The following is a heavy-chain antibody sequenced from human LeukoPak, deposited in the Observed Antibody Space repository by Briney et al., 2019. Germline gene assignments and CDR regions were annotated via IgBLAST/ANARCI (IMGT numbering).Heavy chain of an antibody. CDR3: ARDLGGGSSSLFDY. V-gene: IGHV3-21*01. Sequence: GGCLRLSCAASGFTFFNYSMNWVRQAPGKGLEWVSSISCSSDFIYYADSLKGRFTISRDNAKNSLYLQMNSLRAEDTAVYYCARDLGGGSSSLFDYWGQGTLVTVSS. CDR2: ISCSSDFI. D-gene: IGHD6-13*01. CDR1: GFTFFNYS. J-gene: IGHJ4*02.